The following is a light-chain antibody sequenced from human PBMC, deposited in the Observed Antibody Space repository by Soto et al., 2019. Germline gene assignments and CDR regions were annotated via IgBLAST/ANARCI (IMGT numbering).Light chain of an antibody. V-gene: IGKV1-5*01. Sequence: DIQVTQSPSTLSAPVGDRVTITCRASQSISSWLAWYQQKPGKAPKLLIYDASSLESGVPSRFSGSGSGTEFTLTISSLQPDDFATYYCQQYNSYSPWTFGQGTKVDIK. CDR1: QSISSW. CDR3: QQYNSYSPWT. J-gene: IGKJ1*01. CDR2: DAS.